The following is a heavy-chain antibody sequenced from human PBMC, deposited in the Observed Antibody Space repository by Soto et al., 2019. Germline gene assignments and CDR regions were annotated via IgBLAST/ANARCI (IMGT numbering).Heavy chain of an antibody. CDR1: GYTLTELS. Sequence: ASVKVSCKVSGYTLTELSMHWVRQAPGKGLEWMGGFDPEDGETIYAQKFQGRVTMTEDTSTDTAYMELSSLRSEDTAVYYCATARHDSSGYYPNFDYWGQGTLVTVSS. CDR3: ATARHDSSGYYPNFDY. V-gene: IGHV1-24*01. J-gene: IGHJ4*02. CDR2: FDPEDGET. D-gene: IGHD3-22*01.